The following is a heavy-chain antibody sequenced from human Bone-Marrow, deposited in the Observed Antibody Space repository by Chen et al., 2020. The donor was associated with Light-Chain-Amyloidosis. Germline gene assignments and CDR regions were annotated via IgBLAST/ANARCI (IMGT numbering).Heavy chain of an antibody. J-gene: IGHJ3*02. V-gene: IGHV3-7*01. CDR2: IRQEGGDS. CDR3: GREPFQVSGGFDI. CDR1: GFMFSNYW. D-gene: IGHD2-15*01. Sequence: EVQLVESGGGLVQPGGSLRLSCAASGFMFSNYWMIWVRQAPGKGLEWVAKIRQEGGDSSDVNSVKGRFTISRDNAKTSLFLQMSGRGVEDTGVYYGGREPFQVSGGFDIWGQGTRVTVSS.